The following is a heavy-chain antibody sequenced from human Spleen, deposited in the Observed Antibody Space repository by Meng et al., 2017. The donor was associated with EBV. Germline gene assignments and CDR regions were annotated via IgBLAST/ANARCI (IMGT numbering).Heavy chain of an antibody. Sequence: VQLMQWGGGLLEPSETLSLTCALYGGSLGGYYWSWNRQPPWKGLQWIGEINDSGKTTYNPSLKSRVTMSVDMSTLQFSLNLTCVTAADTAVYYCARGPGDYLVLDWFDPWGQGTLVTVSS. CDR1: GGSLGGYY. V-gene: IGHV4-34*01. D-gene: IGHD4-17*01. J-gene: IGHJ5*02. CDR2: INDSGKT. CDR3: ARGPGDYLVLDWFDP.